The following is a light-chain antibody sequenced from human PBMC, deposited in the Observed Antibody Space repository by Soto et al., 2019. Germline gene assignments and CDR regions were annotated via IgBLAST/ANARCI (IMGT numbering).Light chain of an antibody. CDR1: QSVSSN. J-gene: IGKJ2*03. CDR2: VAS. CDR3: QEYSNWRVC. Sequence: EIVMTQSPATLSVSPGERATLSCRASQSVSSNLAWYEQKPAQAPRLLIYVASTRSTGITARFSGSGSGTEFTLTINGLQSEYFAVCYRQEYSNWRVCFGQRTKLDFK. V-gene: IGKV3-15*01.